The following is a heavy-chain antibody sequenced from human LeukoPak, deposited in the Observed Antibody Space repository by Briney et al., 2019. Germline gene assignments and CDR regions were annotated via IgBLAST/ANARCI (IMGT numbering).Heavy chain of an antibody. D-gene: IGHD3/OR15-3a*01. J-gene: IGHJ2*01. CDR1: GFTFGSYT. Sequence: GGSLRLSCAASGFTFGSYTMNWVRQAPGKGLEWVSSISSSSSYIYYADSVKGRFTISRDNAKNSLYLQMNSLRAEDTAVYYCARDPWTYWYFDLWGRGTLVTVSS. V-gene: IGHV3-21*01. CDR3: ARDPWTYWYFDL. CDR2: ISSSSSYI.